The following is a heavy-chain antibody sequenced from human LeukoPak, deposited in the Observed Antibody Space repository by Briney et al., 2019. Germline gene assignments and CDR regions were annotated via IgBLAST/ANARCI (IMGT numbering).Heavy chain of an antibody. V-gene: IGHV4-39*01. J-gene: IGHJ4*02. Sequence: SETLSLTCTVSGGSISSSSYYWGWIRQPPGKGLEWIGGIYYSGSTYYNPSLKSRVTISVDTSKNQFSLKLSSVTAADTAVYYCARQKSTIPGGVGYWGQGTLVTVSS. CDR1: GGSISSSSYY. CDR3: ARQKSTIPGGVGY. CDR2: IYYSGST. D-gene: IGHD3-3*01.